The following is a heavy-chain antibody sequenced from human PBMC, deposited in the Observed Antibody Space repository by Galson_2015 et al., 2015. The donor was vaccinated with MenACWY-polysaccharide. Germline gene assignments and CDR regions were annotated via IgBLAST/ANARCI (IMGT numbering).Heavy chain of an antibody. CDR2: INSDGSVT. J-gene: IGHJ5*02. V-gene: IGHV3-74*01. CDR3: ANLYGSGSGWWFDP. Sequence: SLRLSCAASGFTFSSYWMHWVRQGPGKGLVWVSRINSDGSVTSYADSVKGRFTISRDNAKNTLYLQMNSLRVEDTAVYYCANLYGSGSGWWFDPWGQGTLVTVSS. D-gene: IGHD3-10*01. CDR1: GFTFSSYW.